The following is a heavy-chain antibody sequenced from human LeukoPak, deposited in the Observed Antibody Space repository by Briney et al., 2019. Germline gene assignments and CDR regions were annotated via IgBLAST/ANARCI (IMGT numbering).Heavy chain of an antibody. CDR3: AREEGAYYYDSSGYYYGNYFDY. Sequence: GGSLRLSCAASGFTFSSYSMNWVRQAPGKGLEWVSSISSSSSYIYYADSVKGRFTISRDNAKNSLYLQMNSLRAEDTAVYYCAREEGAYYYDSSGYYYGNYFDYWGQGTLVTVSS. CDR1: GFTFSSYS. CDR2: ISSSSSYI. V-gene: IGHV3-21*01. J-gene: IGHJ4*02. D-gene: IGHD3-22*01.